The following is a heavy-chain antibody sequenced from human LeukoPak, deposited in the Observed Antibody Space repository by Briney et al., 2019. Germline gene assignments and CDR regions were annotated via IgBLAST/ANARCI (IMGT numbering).Heavy chain of an antibody. D-gene: IGHD3-9*01. CDR2: IYTSGST. CDR1: GGSISSYY. CDR3: ARDRYYDILTGYYRDLFDYYYYYGMDV. Sequence: SETLSLTCTVSGGSISSYYWSWIRQPAGKGLEWIGRIYTSGSTNYNPSLKSRVTMSVDTSKNQFSLKLSSVTAADTAVYYCARDRYYDILTGYYRDLFDYYYYYGMDVWGQGTTVTVSS. V-gene: IGHV4-4*07. J-gene: IGHJ6*02.